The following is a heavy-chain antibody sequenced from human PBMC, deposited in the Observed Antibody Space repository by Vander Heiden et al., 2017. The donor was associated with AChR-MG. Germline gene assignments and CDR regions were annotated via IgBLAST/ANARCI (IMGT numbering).Heavy chain of an antibody. Sequence: QAQLVQSGAEVPKPGASVTVSCKASGYTFTSYDINWVRQATGQGREWMGWMNPNSGNTGYAQTFQGRVTMTRNTSISTAYMELSSLRSEDTAVYYCARVRGWDRNLYYWGQGTLVTVSS. CDR3: ARVRGWDRNLYY. CDR1: GYTFTSYD. CDR2: MNPNSGNT. V-gene: IGHV1-8*01. J-gene: IGHJ4*02. D-gene: IGHD6-19*01.